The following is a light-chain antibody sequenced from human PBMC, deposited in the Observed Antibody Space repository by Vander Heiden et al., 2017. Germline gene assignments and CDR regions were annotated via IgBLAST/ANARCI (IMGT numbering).Light chain of an antibody. CDR2: WAS. Sequence: DIVMPQSPDSLAVSLGERATINCKSSQSVLYSFNNKNYLAWYQQKPGQPPRLVMYWASTRGSGVPDRFSGSGSGTHCTLTISSLQAEDVAVYYCQQYYSFPGTFGQGTKVEIK. CDR1: QSVLYSFNNKNY. CDR3: QQYYSFPGT. J-gene: IGKJ1*01. V-gene: IGKV4-1*01.